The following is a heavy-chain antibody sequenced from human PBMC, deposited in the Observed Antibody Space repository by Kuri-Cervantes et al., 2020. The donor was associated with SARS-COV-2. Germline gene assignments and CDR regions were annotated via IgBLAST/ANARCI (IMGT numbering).Heavy chain of an antibody. V-gene: IGHV3-20*01. Sequence: GGSLRLSCAASGFTFDEYAMNWVRQTPGKGLEWVSGINWNGGSTGYADSVKGRFTISRENAKNSLYLQMNSLRAQDTALYKGARGALWIAAAGRSWYFDLWGRGTLVPSPQ. CDR2: INWNGGST. CDR1: GFTFDEYA. CDR3: ARGALWIAAAGRSWYFDL. D-gene: IGHD6-13*01. J-gene: IGHJ2*01.